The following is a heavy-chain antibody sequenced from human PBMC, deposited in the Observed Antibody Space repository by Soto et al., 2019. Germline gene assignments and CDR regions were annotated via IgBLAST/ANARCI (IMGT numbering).Heavy chain of an antibody. J-gene: IGHJ4*02. CDR2: IYPGDSET. CDR1: GYSFPSYW. D-gene: IGHD3-10*01. CDR3: ARQDGSGTYYFDS. Sequence: GESLKISCEGSGYSFPSYWIGWVRQMPGKGLEWMGIIYPGDSETRYSPSFQGQVTISADKSTSTAYLQWSSLKASDTAMYYCARQDGSGTYYFDSWGQGTLVTVSS. V-gene: IGHV5-51*01.